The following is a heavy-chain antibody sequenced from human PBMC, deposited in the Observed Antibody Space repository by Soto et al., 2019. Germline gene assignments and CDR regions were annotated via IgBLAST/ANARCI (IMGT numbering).Heavy chain of an antibody. CDR2: HHSDST. V-gene: IGHV4-4*09. Sequence: QVQLQESGPGLVKPSETLSLTCTVSGGSMRGQHWSWIRQPPGKGLEWIGHHSDSTNYNPSLKSRITISTDPSKNQFSLKLSSVTAADTAVYYFAKYTVGEGGRGYWGQGTLVTVSS. CDR1: GGSMRGQH. CDR3: AKYTVGEGGRGY. J-gene: IGHJ4*02. D-gene: IGHD3-16*01.